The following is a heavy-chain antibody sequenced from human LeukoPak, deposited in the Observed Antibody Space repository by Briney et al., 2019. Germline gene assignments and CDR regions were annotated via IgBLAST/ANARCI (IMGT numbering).Heavy chain of an antibody. CDR1: GFTFSTYS. Sequence: PGGSLRLSCAASGFTFSTYSMNWVRQAPGKGLEWVAVISYDGSNKYYADSVKGRFTISRDNSKNTLYLQMNSLRAEDTAVYYCARIKPGAGTFDYWGQGTLVTVSS. CDR2: ISYDGSNK. D-gene: IGHD6-13*01. J-gene: IGHJ4*02. CDR3: ARIKPGAGTFDY. V-gene: IGHV3-30*03.